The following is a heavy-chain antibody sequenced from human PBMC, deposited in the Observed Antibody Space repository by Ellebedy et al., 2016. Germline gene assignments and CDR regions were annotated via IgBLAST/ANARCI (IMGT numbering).Heavy chain of an antibody. CDR3: ARHGSGSSSIDY. D-gene: IGHD6-6*01. CDR2: IWDDGSNK. CDR1: GFTFSLYG. J-gene: IGHJ4*02. V-gene: IGHV3-33*01. Sequence: GESLKISXAASGFTFSLYGMHWVRQAPGKGLEWVAVIWDDGSNKYYRDSVKGRFTISRDNSTNTLYLQMNNLRAEDTAVYYCARHGSGSSSIDYWGEGTLVTVSS.